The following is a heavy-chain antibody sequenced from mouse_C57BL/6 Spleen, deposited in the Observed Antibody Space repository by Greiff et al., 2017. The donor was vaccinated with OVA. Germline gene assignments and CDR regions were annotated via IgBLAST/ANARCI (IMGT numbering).Heavy chain of an antibody. CDR1: GFSLTSYG. V-gene: IGHV2-6-1*01. J-gene: IGHJ4*01. CDR2: IWSDGST. CDR3: ARHSAGTEYYAMDY. Sequence: VQGVESGPGLVAPSQSLSITCTVSGFSLTSYGVHWVRQPPGKGLEWLVVIWSDGSTTYNSALKSRLSISKDNSKSQVFLKMNSLQTDDTAMYYCARHSAGTEYYAMDYWGQGTSVTVSS. D-gene: IGHD4-1*01.